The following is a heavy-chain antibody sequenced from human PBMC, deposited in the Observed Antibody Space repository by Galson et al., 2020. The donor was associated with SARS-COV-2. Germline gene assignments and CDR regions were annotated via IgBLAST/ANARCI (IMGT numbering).Heavy chain of an antibody. CDR3: ARELAAAVTFDY. D-gene: IGHD6-13*01. CDR1: GFSLSTSGMC. J-gene: IGHJ4*02. Sequence: SGPTLGKPTQTPTLTYTFSGFSLSTSGMCVSWIRQPPGKALEWLARIAWDDDKYYSTSLKTRLTISKDTSKNQVVLTMTNMDPVDTATYYCARELAAAVTFDYWGQGTLVTVSS. V-gene: IGHV2-70*11. CDR2: IAWDDDK.